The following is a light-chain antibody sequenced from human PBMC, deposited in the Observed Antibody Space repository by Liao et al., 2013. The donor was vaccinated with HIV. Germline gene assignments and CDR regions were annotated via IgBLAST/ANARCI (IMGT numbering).Light chain of an antibody. CDR3: QVWDSFSDHQYV. Sequence: SYELTQPPSVSVSPGQTASITCSGDKLGDKYACWYQQKPGQSPVLVINRDSDLPSGTLARFSESRSGNTATLTISSVEAGDEADYFCQVWDSFSDHQYVFGPGTKVTVL. CDR1: KLGDKY. V-gene: IGLV3-1*01. CDR2: RDS. J-gene: IGLJ1*01.